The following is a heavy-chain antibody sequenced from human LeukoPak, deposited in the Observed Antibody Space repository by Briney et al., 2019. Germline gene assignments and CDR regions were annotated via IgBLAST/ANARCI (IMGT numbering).Heavy chain of an antibody. CDR3: ARVGRSRGSLPNSYYYMDV. J-gene: IGHJ6*03. D-gene: IGHD2-15*01. V-gene: IGHV1-69*05. CDR1: RDTFDSYS. CDR2: TIPMFGSA. Sequence: SVKVSCKASRDTFDSYSISWLRQAPEQGLEWMGGTIPMFGSANYAQKFQGRVTITTDQTTTTAYMELSSLSSEDTAVYYCARVGRSRGSLPNSYYYMDVWGKGTTVTVSS.